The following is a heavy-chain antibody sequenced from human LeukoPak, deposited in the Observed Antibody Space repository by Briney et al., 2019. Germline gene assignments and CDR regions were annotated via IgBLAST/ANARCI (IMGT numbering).Heavy chain of an antibody. CDR2: VYYSGIT. J-gene: IGHJ4*02. CDR1: GGSINYYY. CDR3: ASQLGGTTFH. Sequence: SETLSLTCTVSGGSINYYYWSWIRQPPGKGLEWIGYVYYSGITNYNPSLKSRGFISLDTSKNNFSLQPTSVTAADTALYYCASQLGGTTFHWGQGTLVTVSS. D-gene: IGHD1-1*01. V-gene: IGHV4-59*01.